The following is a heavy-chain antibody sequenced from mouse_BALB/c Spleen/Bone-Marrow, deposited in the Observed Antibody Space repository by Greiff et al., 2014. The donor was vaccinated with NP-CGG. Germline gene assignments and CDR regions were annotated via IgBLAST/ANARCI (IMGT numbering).Heavy chain of an antibody. V-gene: IGHV2-9*02. CDR2: IWAGGST. CDR1: GFSLTSYG. Sequence: QVQLKQSAPGLVAPSQSLSITCTVSGFSLTSYGVHWVRQPPGKGLEWLGVIWAGGSTNYNSALMSRLSISKDNSKSQVFLKMNSLQTDDTAMYYCARDYGSSYYAMDYWGQGTSVTVSS. J-gene: IGHJ4*01. CDR3: ARDYGSSYYAMDY. D-gene: IGHD1-1*01.